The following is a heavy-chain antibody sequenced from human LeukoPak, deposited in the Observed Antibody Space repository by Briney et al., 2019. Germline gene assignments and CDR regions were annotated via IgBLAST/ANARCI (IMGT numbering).Heavy chain of an antibody. V-gene: IGHV3-30-3*01. D-gene: IGHD3-22*01. Sequence: PGRSLRLSCAASGFTFSSYAMHWVRQAPGKGLEWVAVISYDGSNKYYADSVKGRFTISRDNSKNTLYVQMNSLRIEDTAVYYCAKDDPPSYDSSGLDYWGQGTLVTVSS. CDR1: GFTFSSYA. J-gene: IGHJ4*02. CDR2: ISYDGSNK. CDR3: AKDDPPSYDSSGLDY.